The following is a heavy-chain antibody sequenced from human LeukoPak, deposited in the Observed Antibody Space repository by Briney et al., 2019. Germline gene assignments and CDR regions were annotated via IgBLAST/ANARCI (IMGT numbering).Heavy chain of an antibody. CDR1: GGSIRSSYYY. D-gene: IGHD1-26*01. CDR3: ARGVGATTYY. V-gene: IGHV4-39*07. Sequence: PSETLSLTCTVSGGSIRSSYYYWGWIRQPPGKGLEWIGSIYDSGSTYCNPSLKSRVTISVDTSKNQFSLKLSSVTAADTAVYYCARGVGATTYYWGQGTLVTVSS. J-gene: IGHJ4*02. CDR2: IYDSGST.